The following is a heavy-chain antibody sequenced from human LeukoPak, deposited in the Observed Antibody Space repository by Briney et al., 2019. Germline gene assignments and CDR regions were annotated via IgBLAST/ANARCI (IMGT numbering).Heavy chain of an antibody. Sequence: SETLSLTCTVSGGSISSGGYYWSWIRQHPGKGLEWIGYIYYSGSTCYNPSLKSRVTISVDTSKNQFSLKLSSVTAADTAVYYCARVPDLPISGNGPFDYWGQGTLVTVSS. V-gene: IGHV4-31*03. J-gene: IGHJ4*02. CDR2: IYYSGST. CDR1: GGSISSGGYY. CDR3: ARVPDLPISGNGPFDY. D-gene: IGHD2-15*01.